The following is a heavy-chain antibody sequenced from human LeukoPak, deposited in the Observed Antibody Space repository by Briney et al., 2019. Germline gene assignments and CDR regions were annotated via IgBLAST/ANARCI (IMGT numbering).Heavy chain of an antibody. CDR1: GFTFSRLA. Sequence: GGSLRLSCAASGFTFSRLAMTWVRQAPGKGLEWVSTISASGPYYADAVRGRFTISRDNAKNSLYLQMNSLRAEDMALYYCAKSVGSAAAGTFDAFDIWGQGTMVTVSS. J-gene: IGHJ3*02. CDR3: AKSVGSAAAGTFDAFDI. V-gene: IGHV3-23*01. D-gene: IGHD6-13*01. CDR2: ISASGP.